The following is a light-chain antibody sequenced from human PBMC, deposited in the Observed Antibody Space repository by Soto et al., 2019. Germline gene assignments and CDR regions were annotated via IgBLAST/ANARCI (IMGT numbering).Light chain of an antibody. CDR2: GAS. CDR3: QQYNNWWT. J-gene: IGKJ1*01. CDR1: QSVSSSY. Sequence: EIVLTQSPGTLSFSPGEGATLSCRASQSVSSSYLAWFQQRSGQAPRLLIYGASSRATGVPDRFSGSGSGTDFTLTISSLQSEDFAVYYCQQYNNWWTFGQGTKVDIK. V-gene: IGKV3-20*01.